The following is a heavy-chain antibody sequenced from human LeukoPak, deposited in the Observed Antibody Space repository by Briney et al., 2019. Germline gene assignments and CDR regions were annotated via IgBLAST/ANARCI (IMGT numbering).Heavy chain of an antibody. CDR3: ARVASFGSGSPYGMDV. CDR1: GGTFGSYA. V-gene: IGHV1-69*04. D-gene: IGHD3-10*01. J-gene: IGHJ6*02. CDR2: IIPILGIA. Sequence: ASVKVSCKASGGTFGSYAISWVRQAPGQGLEWMGRIIPILGIANYAQKFQGRVTITADKSTSTAYMELSSLRSEDTAVYYCARVASFGSGSPYGMDVWGQGTTVTVSS.